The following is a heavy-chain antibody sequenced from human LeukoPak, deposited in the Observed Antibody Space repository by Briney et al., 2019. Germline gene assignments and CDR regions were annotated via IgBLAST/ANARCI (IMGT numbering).Heavy chain of an antibody. D-gene: IGHD6-19*01. J-gene: IGHJ1*01. V-gene: IGHV3-7*01. Sequence: PGGSLRLSCVVSGFTFSRSWMSWVRQAPGKGLEWVAKIKQDGSEKNYVDSVKGRFTISRDNAKNSLYLQMNSLRAEDTAVYFCATYMSGWPEHFQHWGQGTLVTVSS. CDR2: IKQDGSEK. CDR3: ATYMSGWPEHFQH. CDR1: GFTFSRSW.